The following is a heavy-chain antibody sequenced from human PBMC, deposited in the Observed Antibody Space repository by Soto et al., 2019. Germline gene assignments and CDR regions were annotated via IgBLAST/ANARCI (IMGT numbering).Heavy chain of an antibody. CDR3: ARSGDNYNLLDY. CDR1: GFTFSDYY. CDR2: SSKSGTFT. J-gene: IGHJ4*02. V-gene: IGHV3-11*06. Sequence: QVQLVESGGGLVKPGGSLRLSCDGSGFTFSDYYMSWIRQAPGKGLEWISYSSKSGTFTKYADSVKGRFSISRDNTKNLLFLQMNRLRAEDTALYYCARSGDNYNLLDYWGQGTPVTVSS. D-gene: IGHD1-1*01.